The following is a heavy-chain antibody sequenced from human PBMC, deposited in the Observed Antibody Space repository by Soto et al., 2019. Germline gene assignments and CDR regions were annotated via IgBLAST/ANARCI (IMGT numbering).Heavy chain of an antibody. CDR2: IGSSGNNK. J-gene: IGHJ4*02. CDR1: GFTFSSYG. Sequence: EVQLLESGGDLVQPGGSLRLSCAASGFTFSSYGMSWVRQAPGKGLEWVSCIGSSGNNKYYAESVKGRFTSSRVNAKNTLYLQMYSLRREDTAVYCWAKFVAATGTQNLGQGTLVTVSS. CDR3: AKFVAATGTQN. D-gene: IGHD6-13*01. V-gene: IGHV3-23*05.